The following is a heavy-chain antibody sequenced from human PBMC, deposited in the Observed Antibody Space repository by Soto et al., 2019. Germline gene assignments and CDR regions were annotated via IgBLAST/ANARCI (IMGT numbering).Heavy chain of an antibody. D-gene: IGHD3-3*01. V-gene: IGHV4-39*01. CDR3: AGRTSLTSVEIFSGGLSGYNWVDP. Sequence: SETLSLTCSVSGGSISSSFYYWAWIRQPQGKGLVGIGSFIYSGSSYHTPSLKSRVTMYVDTSQNQFSLKLSSVTAADTAVYYCAGRTSLTSVEIFSGGLSGYNWVDPWGRGTLVTVSS. J-gene: IGHJ5*01. CDR2: FIYSGSS. CDR1: GGSISSSFYY.